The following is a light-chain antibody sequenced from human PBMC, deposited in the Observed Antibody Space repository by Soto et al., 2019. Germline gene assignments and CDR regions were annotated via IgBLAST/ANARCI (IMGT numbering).Light chain of an antibody. V-gene: IGKV3-20*01. CDR3: QQYGISPRT. Sequence: EIVLTQSPGTLSLSPGERATLSCRASESVSGGSLAWYQQRPGQAPRLLIYASSSRATGIPDRFSGSGSGTDFTLTITRLEPEDFAVYHCQQYGISPRTFGQGTKVDIK. CDR1: ESVSGGS. J-gene: IGKJ1*01. CDR2: ASS.